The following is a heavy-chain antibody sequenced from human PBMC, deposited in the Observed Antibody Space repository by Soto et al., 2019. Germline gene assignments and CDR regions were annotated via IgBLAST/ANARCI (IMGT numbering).Heavy chain of an antibody. CDR3: ARGHDSLTGWKFEF. CDR2: ISAYNGNR. V-gene: IGHV1-18*01. Sequence: QAQLVQSGSEVKKPGASVKVSCKASGYSFTDFGVNWVRQAPGQGLEWLGWISAYNGNRVYAQSFQGRLTVTTDTTRDTSYLELTNLRSDDTGIYYCARGHDSLTGWKFEFWGQGTLVTVSS. CDR1: GYSFTDFG. J-gene: IGHJ4*02. D-gene: IGHD5-18*01.